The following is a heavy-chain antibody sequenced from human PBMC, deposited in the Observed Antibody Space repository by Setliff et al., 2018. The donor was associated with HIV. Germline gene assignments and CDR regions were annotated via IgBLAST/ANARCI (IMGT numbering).Heavy chain of an antibody. CDR1: GYSISSRSYY. CDR3: ARQSGYTRGWDIFGVVAGSFDI. D-gene: IGHD3-3*01. V-gene: IGHV4-39*01. Sequence: PSETLSLTCAVSGYSISSRSYYWGWIRQPPGKGLEWIGTISYSGNTYYRPSLKSRVTISVDTSKNQFSLRLNYVHAADTAVYYCARQSGYTRGWDIFGVVAGSFDIWGLGTMVTVSS. J-gene: IGHJ3*02. CDR2: ISYSGNT.